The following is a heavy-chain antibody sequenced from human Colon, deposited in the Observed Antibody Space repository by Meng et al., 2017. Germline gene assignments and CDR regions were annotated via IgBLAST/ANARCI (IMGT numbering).Heavy chain of an antibody. CDR1: GYPFTGHY. J-gene: IGHJ3*02. CDR2: INPDSGGI. CDR3: AREGSGRIVDAFDI. V-gene: IGHV1-2*06. Sequence: QVQVGQAGAGVKRPGASVRFSCTTSGYPFTGHYMHWVRQAPGQGLEWMGRINPDSGGITYAHKFQGRVSMSSDTSVTTVYMELSGLVPDDTAVYYCAREGSGRIVDAFDIWGQGTVVTVSS. D-gene: IGHD1-26*01.